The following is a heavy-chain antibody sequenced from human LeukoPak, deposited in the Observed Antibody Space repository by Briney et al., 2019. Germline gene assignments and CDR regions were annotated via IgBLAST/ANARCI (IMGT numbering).Heavy chain of an antibody. J-gene: IGHJ4*02. CDR3: AKAGHFWSGYYYFDY. D-gene: IGHD3-3*02. CDR2: ISGSGGST. Sequence: GGSLRLSCAASGFTFSSYAMSWVRQAPGKGLEWVSAISGSGGSTYYADSVKGRFTISRDNSKNTLYLQMNSLRAEDTAVYYCAKAGHFWSGYYYFDYRGQGTLVTVSS. V-gene: IGHV3-23*01. CDR1: GFTFSSYA.